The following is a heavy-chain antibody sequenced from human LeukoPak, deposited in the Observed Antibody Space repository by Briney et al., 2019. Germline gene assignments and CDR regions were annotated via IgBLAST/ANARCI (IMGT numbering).Heavy chain of an antibody. CDR2: ISGSGGST. J-gene: IGHJ4*02. D-gene: IGHD3-22*01. V-gene: IGHV3-23*01. CDR1: KFNFNSYG. CDR3: ARWDSSGYYSLDY. Sequence: PGGSLRLSCTTSKFNFNSYGMTWVRQAPGKGLEWVSSISGSGGSTQYAASVQGRFTISRDSAKNTLYLQMNSLRAEDTAMYYCARWDSSGYYSLDYWGQGTLVTVSS.